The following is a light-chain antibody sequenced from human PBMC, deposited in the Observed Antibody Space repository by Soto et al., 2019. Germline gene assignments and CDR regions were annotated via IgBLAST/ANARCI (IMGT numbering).Light chain of an antibody. CDR3: QQYLSTPLT. CDR2: WAS. CDR1: QSVLYSSKNKNF. V-gene: IGKV4-1*01. J-gene: IGKJ4*01. Sequence: DIVMTQSPDSLAVSLGERATINCKSSQSVLYSSKNKNFLAWYQQKPGQPPKLLIYWASTRESGVPDRFSGGGSGTDFTLTISSLQAEDVAVYYCQQYLSTPLTFGGGTKVEIK.